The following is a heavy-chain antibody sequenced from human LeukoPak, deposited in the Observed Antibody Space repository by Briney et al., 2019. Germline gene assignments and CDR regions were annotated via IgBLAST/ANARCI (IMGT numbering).Heavy chain of an antibody. CDR2: IYNSGNT. CDR1: GGSISSGDYY. D-gene: IGHD4-23*01. CDR3: ARVIPGNDAFDI. V-gene: IGHV4-61*08. Sequence: SETLSLTCTVSGGSISSGDYYWSWIRQPPGKGLEWIGYIYNSGNTNYNPSLKSRVTISVDTSKSQFSMKLSSVTTADTAVYFCARVIPGNDAFDIWGQGTMVTVSS. J-gene: IGHJ3*02.